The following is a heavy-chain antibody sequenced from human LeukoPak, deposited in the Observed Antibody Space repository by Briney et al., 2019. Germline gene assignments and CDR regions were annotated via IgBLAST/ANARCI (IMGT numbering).Heavy chain of an antibody. CDR2: IYYSGTT. Sequence: SETLSLTCTVSGGSINNYYWSWIRQPPGKGLEWIGYIYYSGTTNYNPSLKSRVTISLVTSKNQFSLNLCSCPSSDSAVYYCERDPSYSAGFFDYWGQGTLVIVSS. CDR1: GGSINNYY. D-gene: IGHD3-10*01. J-gene: IGHJ4*02. CDR3: ERDPSYSAGFFDY. V-gene: IGHV4-59*01.